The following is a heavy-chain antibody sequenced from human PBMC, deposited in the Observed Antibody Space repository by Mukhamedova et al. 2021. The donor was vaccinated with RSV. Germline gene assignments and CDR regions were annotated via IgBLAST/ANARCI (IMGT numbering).Heavy chain of an antibody. CDR2: ISRDGSDR. D-gene: IGHD3-22*01. CDR3: ARDKVVGSAGYMDV. J-gene: IGHJ6*03. V-gene: IGHV3-30*04. Sequence: MHWVRQAPGKGLEWVAVISRDGSDRFYADSVKGRLTISRDKFENTLYLQMNSLRSEDTGVYFCARDKVVGSAGYMDVWGKGTT.